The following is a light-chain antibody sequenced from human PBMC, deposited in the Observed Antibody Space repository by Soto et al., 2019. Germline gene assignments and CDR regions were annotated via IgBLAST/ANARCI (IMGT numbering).Light chain of an antibody. CDR2: GTS. CDR3: QQYGSSSWT. CDR1: QSVSSSY. V-gene: IGKV3-20*01. Sequence: EIVLTQSPGTLSLSPGERATLSCRASQSVSSSYLAWYQQKPGQAPRLLIYGTSSRATDIPDRFSGSGSGTDFTLTISRREPEDFAVYYCQQYGSSSWTFGQGTKVEIK. J-gene: IGKJ1*01.